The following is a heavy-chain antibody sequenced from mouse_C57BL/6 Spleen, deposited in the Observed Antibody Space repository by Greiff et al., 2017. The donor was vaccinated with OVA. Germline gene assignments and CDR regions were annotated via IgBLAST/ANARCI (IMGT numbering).Heavy chain of an antibody. V-gene: IGHV10-3*01. Sequence: EVQLKESGGGLVQPKGSLKLSCAASGFTFNTYAMHWVRQAPGKGLEWVARIRSKSSSNATYYADSVKDRFTISRDDSQSMLYLQMNNLTTVDTAMYYCVREGLGTYYYAMDYWGQGTSVTVSS. CDR2: IRSKSSSNAT. J-gene: IGHJ4*01. D-gene: IGHD3-3*01. CDR1: GFTFNTYA. CDR3: VREGLGTYYYAMDY.